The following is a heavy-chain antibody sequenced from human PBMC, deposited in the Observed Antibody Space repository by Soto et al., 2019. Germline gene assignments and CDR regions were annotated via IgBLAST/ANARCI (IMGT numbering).Heavy chain of an antibody. J-gene: IGHJ5*02. V-gene: IGHV4-59*11. CDR1: GTSMSGHF. CDR2: GYYSGST. Sequence: SETLSLTCTVSGTSMSGHFWSWMRQPPGKGLEWIGYGYYSGSTLYNPSLKSGVSISLDTSKNHFSLRLSSVTSADTAVYYCARGVYLSLVRTGWFDPWGQGTLVTVSS. CDR3: ARGVYLSLVRTGWFDP. D-gene: IGHD3-10*01.